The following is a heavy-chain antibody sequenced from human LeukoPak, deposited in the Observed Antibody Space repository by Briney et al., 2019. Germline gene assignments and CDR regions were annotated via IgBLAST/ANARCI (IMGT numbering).Heavy chain of an antibody. Sequence: GGSLRLSCTASGFTFGDYAMSWVRQAPGKGLEWVGFIRSKAYGGTTEYAASVKGRFTISRDDSKSIAYLQMNSLKTEDTAVYYCTRGGEYYGSGNYYRAGYFDYWGQGTLVTVSS. J-gene: IGHJ4*02. CDR3: TRGGEYYGSGNYYRAGYFDY. CDR1: GFTFGDYA. D-gene: IGHD3-10*01. V-gene: IGHV3-49*04. CDR2: IRSKAYGGTT.